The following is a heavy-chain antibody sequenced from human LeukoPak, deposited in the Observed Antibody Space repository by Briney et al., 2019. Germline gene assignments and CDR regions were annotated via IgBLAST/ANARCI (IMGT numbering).Heavy chain of an antibody. J-gene: IGHJ4*02. D-gene: IGHD4-17*01. Sequence: SVKVSGKASGYTFTSYAITWVGRAPGHGREWMGWISAYNGNTNYAQKLQGRVTMTTDTPTSTAYMELRSLRSDDTAVYYCARGRKDYGDYYFDNWGQGTLVTVSS. V-gene: IGHV1-18*01. CDR1: GYTFTSYA. CDR3: ARGRKDYGDYYFDN. CDR2: ISAYNGNT.